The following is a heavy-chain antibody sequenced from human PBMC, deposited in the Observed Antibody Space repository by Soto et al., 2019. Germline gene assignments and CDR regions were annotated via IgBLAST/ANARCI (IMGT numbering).Heavy chain of an antibody. J-gene: IGHJ3*02. CDR2: IYYSGST. V-gene: IGHV4-59*08. CDR3: ANYGYNDAFDI. Sequence: SETLSLTCTVSGASISSYYWSWIRQPPGKGLEWIGYIYYSGSTNYNPSLKSRVTISVDTSRNQFSLKLSSMTAADTAVYYCANYGYNDAFDIWGQGTMVT. CDR1: GASISSYY. D-gene: IGHD1-20*01.